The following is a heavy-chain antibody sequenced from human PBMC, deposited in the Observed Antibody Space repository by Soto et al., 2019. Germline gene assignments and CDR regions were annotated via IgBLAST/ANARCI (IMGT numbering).Heavy chain of an antibody. CDR1: GYTFTSYG. CDR3: ARMVSEVGNYYYYGMDV. J-gene: IGHJ6*02. CDR2: ISAYNGNT. Sequence: QVQLVQSGAEVKKPGASVKVSCKASGYTFTSYGISWVRQAPGQGLEWMGWISAYNGNTNYAQKLQGRVTMTTDTSTSTAYMELRSLRSDDTAVYNCARMVSEVGNYYYYGMDVWGQGTTVTVSS. V-gene: IGHV1-18*04. D-gene: IGHD2-8*01.